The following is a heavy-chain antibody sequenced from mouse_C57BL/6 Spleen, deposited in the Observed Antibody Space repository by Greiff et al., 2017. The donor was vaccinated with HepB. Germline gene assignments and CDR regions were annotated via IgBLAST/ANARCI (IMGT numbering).Heavy chain of an antibody. V-gene: IGHV3-6*01. CDR2: ISYDGSN. D-gene: IGHD1-1*01. Sequence: EVQRVESGPGLVKPSQSLSLTCSVTGYSITSGYYWNWIRQFPGNKLEWMGYISYDGSNNYNPSLKNRISITRDTSKNQFFLKLNSVTTEDTATYYCARGPIDYGSKGWYFDVWGTGTTVTVSS. CDR1: GYSITSGYY. J-gene: IGHJ1*03. CDR3: ARGPIDYGSKGWYFDV.